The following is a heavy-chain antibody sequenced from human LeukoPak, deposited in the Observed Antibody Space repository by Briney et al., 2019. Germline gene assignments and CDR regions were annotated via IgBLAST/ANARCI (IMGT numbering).Heavy chain of an antibody. CDR1: GFTFSSYW. Sequence: GGSLRLSCAASGFTFSSYWMSWVRQAPGKGLEWVANIKQDGSEKYYVDSVKGRFTISRDNAKNSLYLQINSLRAEDTAVYYCARVNFDWLLFFDYWGQGTLVTVSS. J-gene: IGHJ4*02. CDR2: IKQDGSEK. V-gene: IGHV3-7*04. CDR3: ARVNFDWLLFFDY. D-gene: IGHD3-9*01.